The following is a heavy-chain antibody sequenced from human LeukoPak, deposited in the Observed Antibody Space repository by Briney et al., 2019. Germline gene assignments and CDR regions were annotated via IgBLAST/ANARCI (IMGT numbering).Heavy chain of an antibody. CDR3: ARDLRQQLVPSGAYYMDV. J-gene: IGHJ6*03. CDR2: IIPIFGTA. V-gene: IGHV1-69*05. Sequence: SVKVSCKASGGTFSSYAISWVRQAPGQGLEWMGGIIPIFGTANYAQKFQGRVTITTDESTSTAYMELSSLRSEDTAVYYCARDLRQQLVPSGAYYMDVWGKGNTVTVSS. D-gene: IGHD6-6*01. CDR1: GGTFSSYA.